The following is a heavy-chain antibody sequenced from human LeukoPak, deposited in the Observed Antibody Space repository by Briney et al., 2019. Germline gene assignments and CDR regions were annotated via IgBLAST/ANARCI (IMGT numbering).Heavy chain of an antibody. D-gene: IGHD5-12*01. CDR2: ISSSSGYI. J-gene: IGHJ4*02. V-gene: IGHV3-21*01. CDR3: ASGIGYSGYDPVFDY. Sequence: GGSLRLSCAASGFTFSSYSMNWVRQAPRKGLEWVSSISSSSGYIYYADSVKGRFTISRDNAKNSLYLQMNSLRAEDTAVYYCASGIGYSGYDPVFDYWGQGTLVTVSS. CDR1: GFTFSSYS.